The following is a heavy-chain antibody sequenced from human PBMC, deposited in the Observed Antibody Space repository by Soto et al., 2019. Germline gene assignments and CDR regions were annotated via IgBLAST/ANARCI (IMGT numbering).Heavy chain of an antibody. CDR2: INTSGGST. V-gene: IGHV1-46*01. CDR1: GYTFTSYY. Sequence: GASVKVSCKASGYTFTSYYMHWVRQAPGQGLEWMGIINTSGGSTSYAQKFQGRVTMTRDTSTSTVYMELSSLRSEDTAVYYCARAPETPPIVRVVFPYFFDSWGQGTLVTSPQ. CDR3: ARAPETPPIVRVVFPYFFDS. J-gene: IGHJ4*02. D-gene: IGHD3-16*02.